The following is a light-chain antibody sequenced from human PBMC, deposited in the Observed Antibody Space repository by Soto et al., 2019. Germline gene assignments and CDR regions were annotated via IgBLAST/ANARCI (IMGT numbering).Light chain of an antibody. J-gene: IGLJ1*01. CDR2: DVS. CDR1: SSDVGGYNY. Sequence: QSALTQPASVSGSPGQSITISCTGTSSDVGGYNYVSWYQQHPGQAPKLMVFDVSNRPSGVSNRFSGSKSGNTASLTISGLQDEDEAEYYCSSYTSSRTYVFGTGTKVTVL. CDR3: SSYTSSRTYV. V-gene: IGLV2-14*03.